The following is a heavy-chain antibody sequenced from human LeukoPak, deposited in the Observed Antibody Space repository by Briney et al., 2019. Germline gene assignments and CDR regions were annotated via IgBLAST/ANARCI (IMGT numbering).Heavy chain of an antibody. D-gene: IGHD5/OR15-5a*01. CDR1: GGSISPYH. Sequence: SETLSLTCTVSGGSISPYHWSWVRQPPGKGLEWIGYIYNTGSTNYNPSLKSRVTISVDTSKNQFSLNRTSVTAADTAVYYCVYYSIVSGCFDPWGQGTLVTVSS. CDR2: IYNTGST. CDR3: VYYSIVSGCFDP. J-gene: IGHJ5*02. V-gene: IGHV4-59*01.